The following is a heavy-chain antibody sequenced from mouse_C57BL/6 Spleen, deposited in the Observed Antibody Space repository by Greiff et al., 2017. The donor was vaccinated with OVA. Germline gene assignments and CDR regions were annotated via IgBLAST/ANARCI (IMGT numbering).Heavy chain of an antibody. V-gene: IGHV1-80*01. D-gene: IGHD2-10*01. CDR3: ARSSLLEAMDY. CDR2: IYPGDGDT. CDR1: GYAFSSYW. J-gene: IGHJ4*01. Sequence: QVQLQQSGAELVKPGASVKISCKASGYAFSSYWMNWVKQRPGKGLEWIGQIYPGDGDTNYNGKFKGKATLTADKSSSTAYMQLSSLTSEDSAVYFCARSSLLEAMDYWGQGTSVTVSS.